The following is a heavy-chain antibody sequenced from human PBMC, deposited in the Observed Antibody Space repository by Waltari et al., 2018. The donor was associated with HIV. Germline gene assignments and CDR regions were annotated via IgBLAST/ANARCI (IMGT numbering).Heavy chain of an antibody. J-gene: IGHJ6*02. D-gene: IGHD6-19*01. CDR1: GYSFTSHA. V-gene: IGHV1-3*05. CDR2: VNTANGHT. Sequence: VQLVQSGAAEKKPGASVKISCKAYGYSFTSHAIHWVRQAPGQRLEWVGWVNTANGHTKESQNFQGRVTITRDTSATTASMELNSLRSEDTAVYYCAREMSLIRVIAVAMDVWGQGTTVTVSS. CDR3: AREMSLIRVIAVAMDV.